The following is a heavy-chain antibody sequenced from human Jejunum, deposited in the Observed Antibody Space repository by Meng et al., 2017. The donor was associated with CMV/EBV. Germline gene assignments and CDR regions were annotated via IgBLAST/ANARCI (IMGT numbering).Heavy chain of an antibody. CDR2: ISNSGSAI. V-gene: IGHV3-48*03. J-gene: IGHJ5*02. D-gene: IGHD5-18*01. CDR1: GFTFNNYE. CDR3: ARDLQLST. Sequence: RLSCAASGFTFNNYEFNWVRQAPGKGLEWVSFISNSGSAIKYADSVQGRFTISRDNAKNSLYLQMNSLRAEDTAVYYCARDLQLSTWGQGTLVTVSS.